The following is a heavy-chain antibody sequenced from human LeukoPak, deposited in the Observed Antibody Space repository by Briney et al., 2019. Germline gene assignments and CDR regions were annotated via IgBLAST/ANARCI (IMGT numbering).Heavy chain of an antibody. CDR3: AKDGGYYYGMDV. CDR2: IRYDGSNK. J-gene: IGHJ6*02. CDR1: GFTFSSYG. V-gene: IGHV3-30*02. Sequence: GGSLRLSCAASGFTFSSYGMHWVRQAPGKGLEWVAFIRYDGSNKYYADSVKGRFTISRDNSKNTLYLQMNSLRAEDTAVYYCAKDGGYYYGMDVWGRGTTVTVSS.